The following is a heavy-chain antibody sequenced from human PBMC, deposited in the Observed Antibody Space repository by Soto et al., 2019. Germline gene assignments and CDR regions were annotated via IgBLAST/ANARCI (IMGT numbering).Heavy chain of an antibody. CDR2: IKSKSHGETT. V-gene: IGHV3-15*01. CDR1: GFTFTNAW. CDR3: ATEECTGGGCDVRNAFDS. J-gene: IGHJ3*02. Sequence: EVQLVESGGGLVQPGGSLRLFCAASGFTFTNAWMSWVRRAPGKGLEWVGHIKSKSHGETTDYAAPVKGRFTISSDDSKNTLYLQMDSLKTEDTAVYYCATEECTGGGCDVRNAFDSWGQGAMVTVSS. D-gene: IGHD2-8*02.